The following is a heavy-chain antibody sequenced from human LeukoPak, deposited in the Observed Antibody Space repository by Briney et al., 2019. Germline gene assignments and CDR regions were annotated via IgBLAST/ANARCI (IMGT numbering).Heavy chain of an antibody. D-gene: IGHD1-26*01. CDR1: GFTFSSYA. CDR3: ARTSGSYYALDY. CDR2: ISSNGGST. J-gene: IGHJ4*02. Sequence: GGSLRLSCAASGFTFSSYAMHWVRQAPGKGLEYVSAISSNGGSTYYANSVKGRFTISRDNSKNTLYLQMGSLRAEDMAVYYCARTSGSYYALDYWGQGTLVTVSS. V-gene: IGHV3-64*01.